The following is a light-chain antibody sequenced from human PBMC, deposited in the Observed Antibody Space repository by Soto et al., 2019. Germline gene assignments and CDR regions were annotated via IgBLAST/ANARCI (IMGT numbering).Light chain of an antibody. CDR1: QSISNY. Sequence: DIQMTQSPSSLSASVGDRVTITCRASQSISNYLNWYQQRPGQAPKLLIYLASSLSSGVPSKFSGSGSGTEFTLTISVLQPEDSATYYCQQTYKTPLTFGQGTKVEIK. V-gene: IGKV1-39*01. CDR2: LAS. CDR3: QQTYKTPLT. J-gene: IGKJ1*01.